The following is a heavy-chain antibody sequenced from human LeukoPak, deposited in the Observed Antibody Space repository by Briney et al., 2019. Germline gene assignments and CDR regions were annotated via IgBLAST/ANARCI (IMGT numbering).Heavy chain of an antibody. J-gene: IGHJ6*02. Sequence: GRSLRLSCAASGFTFSSYGMHWVRQAPGKGLEWVAVIWYDGSNKYYADSVKGRFTISRDNSKNTLYLQMNSLRAEGTAVYYCARDFAELWFGFRNYGMDVWGQGTTVTVSS. D-gene: IGHD3-10*01. V-gene: IGHV3-33*01. CDR1: GFTFSSYG. CDR2: IWYDGSNK. CDR3: ARDFAELWFGFRNYGMDV.